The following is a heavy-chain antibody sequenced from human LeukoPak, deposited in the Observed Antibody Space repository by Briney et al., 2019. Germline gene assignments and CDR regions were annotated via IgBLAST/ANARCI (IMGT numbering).Heavy chain of an antibody. V-gene: IGHV3-9*01. D-gene: IGHD3-22*01. CDR3: AKGVSGYQGGWFDP. J-gene: IGHJ5*02. CDR2: ISWNSGSI. CDR1: GFTFDDYA. Sequence: GGSLRLSCAASGFTFDDYAMHWVRQAPGKGLEWVSGISWNSGSIGYADSVKGRFTISRVNAKNSLYLQMNSLRAEDTALYYCAKGVSGYQGGWFDPWGQGTLVTVSS.